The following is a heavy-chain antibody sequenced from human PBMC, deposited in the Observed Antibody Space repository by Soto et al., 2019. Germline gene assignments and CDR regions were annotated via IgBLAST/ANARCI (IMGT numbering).Heavy chain of an antibody. CDR1: GFTFSSYA. V-gene: IGHV3-64D*08. CDR2: ISSNGGST. Sequence: PGGSLRLSCSASGFTFSSYAMHWVRQAPGKGLEYVSAISSNGGSTYYADSVKGRFTISRDNSKSTLYLQMSSLRAEDTAVYYCVKIGGSGSLDFAYWGQGTLVTVSS. J-gene: IGHJ4*02. D-gene: IGHD3-10*01. CDR3: VKIGGSGSLDFAY.